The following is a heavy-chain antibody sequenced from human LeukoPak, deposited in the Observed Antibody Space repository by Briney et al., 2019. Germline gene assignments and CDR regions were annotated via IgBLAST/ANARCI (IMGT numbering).Heavy chain of an antibody. CDR1: GYTFTDYY. Sequence: GASVKVSCKASGYTFTDYYLHWVRQAPGQGLEWMGWINPNSGGTNYAQKFQGRVTMTRDTSISTAYMELSRLRSDDTAVYYCQMVGARDYYYYGMDVWGQGTTVTASS. D-gene: IGHD1-26*01. V-gene: IGHV1-2*02. J-gene: IGHJ6*02. CDR2: INPNSGGT. CDR3: QMVGARDYYYYGMDV.